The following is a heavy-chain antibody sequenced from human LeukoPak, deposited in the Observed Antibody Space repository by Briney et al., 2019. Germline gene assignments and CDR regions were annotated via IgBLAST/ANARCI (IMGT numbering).Heavy chain of an antibody. CDR2: IYYSGST. D-gene: IGHD3-10*01. Sequence: SQTLSLTCTVSGGSISSGGYYWSWIRQHPGKGLEWIGYIYYSGSTYYNPSLKSRVTISVDKSKNQFSLKLSSVTAADTAVYYCARDLGRGYTYYYGSGSYFFVWGQGTLVTVSS. CDR1: GGSISSGGYY. CDR3: ARDLGRGYTYYYGSGSYFFV. J-gene: IGHJ4*02. V-gene: IGHV4-31*03.